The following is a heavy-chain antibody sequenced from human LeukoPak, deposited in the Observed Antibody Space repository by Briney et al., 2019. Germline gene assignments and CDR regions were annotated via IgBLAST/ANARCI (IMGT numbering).Heavy chain of an antibody. CDR3: ARVIMNDAYYDFWSGSGGFDY. CDR2: ISSSSSYI. V-gene: IGHV3-11*06. J-gene: IGHJ4*02. CDR1: GFTFSDYY. D-gene: IGHD3-3*01. Sequence: GGSLRLSCAASGFTFSDYYMSWIRQAPGKGLEWVSSISSSSSYIYYADSVKGRFTISRDNAKNSLYLQMNSLRAEDTAVYYCARVIMNDAYYDFWSGSGGFDYWGQGTLVTVSS.